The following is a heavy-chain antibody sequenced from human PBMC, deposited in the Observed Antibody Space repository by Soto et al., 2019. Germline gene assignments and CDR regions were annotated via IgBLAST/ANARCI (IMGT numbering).Heavy chain of an antibody. CDR1: GFSLSTSGVG. Sequence: SGPTLVNPTQTLTLTCTFSGFSLSTSGVGVGWIRQPPGKALEWLALIYWDDDKRYSPSLKSRLTITKDTSKNQVVLTMTNVDPADTATYYCAHTRAIVVIVAEDEYFQHWGQGTLVSVS. CDR3: AHTRAIVVIVAEDEYFQH. J-gene: IGHJ1*01. V-gene: IGHV2-5*02. CDR2: IYWDDDK. D-gene: IGHD3-22*01.